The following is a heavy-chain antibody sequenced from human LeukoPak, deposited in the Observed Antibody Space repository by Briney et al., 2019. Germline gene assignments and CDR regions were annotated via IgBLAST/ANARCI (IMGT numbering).Heavy chain of an antibody. Sequence: GGSLRLSCAASGFTFSSYWMSWVRQAPGKGLECVAIIKPDGSESYYGDSVKGRFTISRDNAKDSLYLQMKSLRAEDSAVYYCARDLTMIVPGAFDIWGHGTTVIVSS. CDR2: IKPDGSES. J-gene: IGHJ3*02. CDR1: GFTFSSYW. V-gene: IGHV3-7*01. D-gene: IGHD3-22*01. CDR3: ARDLTMIVPGAFDI.